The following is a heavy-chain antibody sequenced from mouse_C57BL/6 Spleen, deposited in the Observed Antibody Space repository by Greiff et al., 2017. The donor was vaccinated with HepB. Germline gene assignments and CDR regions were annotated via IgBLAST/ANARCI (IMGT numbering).Heavy chain of an antibody. J-gene: IGHJ2*01. CDR2: IYPGSGST. D-gene: IGHD2-1*01. V-gene: IGHV1-55*01. Sequence: VQLQQSGAELVKPGASVKMSCKASGYTFTSYWITWVKQRPGQGLEWIGDIYPGSGSTNYNEKFKSKATLTVDTSSSTAYMQLSSLTSEDSAVYYCARSLYYGNLPLDYWGQGTTLTVSS. CDR3: ARSLYYGNLPLDY. CDR1: GYTFTSYW.